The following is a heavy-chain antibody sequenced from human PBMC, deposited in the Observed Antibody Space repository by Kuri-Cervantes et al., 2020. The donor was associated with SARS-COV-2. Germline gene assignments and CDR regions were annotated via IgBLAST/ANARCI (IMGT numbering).Heavy chain of an antibody. CDR2: ISYDGSNK. CDR1: GLTFSSYA. J-gene: IGHJ4*02. CDR3: ARDITMVRGAYFDY. Sequence: GESLKISCAASGLTFSSYAMHWVRQAPGKGLEWVAVISYDGSNKYYADSVKGRFTISRDNSKNTLYLQMNGLRAEDTAVYYCARDITMVRGAYFDYWGQGTLVTVSS. V-gene: IGHV3-30-3*01. D-gene: IGHD3-10*01.